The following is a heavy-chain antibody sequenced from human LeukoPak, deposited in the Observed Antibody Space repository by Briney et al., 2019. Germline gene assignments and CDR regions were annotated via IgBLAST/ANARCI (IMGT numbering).Heavy chain of an antibody. CDR1: GRSISSYY. V-gene: IGHV4-4*07. D-gene: IGHD3-10*01. Sequence: TSETLSLTCTVAGRSISSYYCSWVRQPAGKGLEWIGRIYTSGSTNYNPSLKSRVTMSVDTSKDQFSLKLSSVTAADTAVYYCARDIHGSGAQGLNWFDPWGQGTLVTVSS. J-gene: IGHJ5*02. CDR3: ARDIHGSGAQGLNWFDP. CDR2: IYTSGST.